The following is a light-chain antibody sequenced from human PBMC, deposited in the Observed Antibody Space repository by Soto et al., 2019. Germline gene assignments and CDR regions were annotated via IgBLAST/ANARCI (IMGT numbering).Light chain of an antibody. CDR3: QQLTTFPLT. CDR1: QGIRNS. V-gene: IGKV1-9*01. J-gene: IGKJ4*01. CDR2: GES. Sequence: DIQLTQSPSFLSASVGDRVNITCRASQGIRNSLAWFQQKSGKAPNLLMYGESVLQSRVPSRFSGSGSGTEFTLTLSRLQPEDFGTYYCQQLTTFPLTFGGGTKVEVK.